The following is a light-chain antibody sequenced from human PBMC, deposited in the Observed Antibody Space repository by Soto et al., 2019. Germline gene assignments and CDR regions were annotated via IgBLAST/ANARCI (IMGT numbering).Light chain of an antibody. CDR2: SAS. CDR1: QSLLYSSNNHNY. Sequence: DLVMTQSPDSLAVSLGDGAAINCMSSQSLLYSSNNHNYFAWYQQTPGQPPRLXSVSASRRPTDVPARCSCSGAGTEFTLTISSLPSEDSAFYYCQQYIKLPPTFGQGTNVYI. V-gene: IGKV4-1*01. J-gene: IGKJ1*01. CDR3: QQYIKLPPT.